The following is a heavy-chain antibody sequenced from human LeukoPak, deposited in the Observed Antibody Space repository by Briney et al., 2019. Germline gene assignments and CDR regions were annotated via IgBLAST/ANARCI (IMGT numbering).Heavy chain of an antibody. CDR3: AKAVRTHTIFGVALYY. J-gene: IGHJ4*02. D-gene: IGHD3-3*01. CDR1: GFTFSSYA. CDR2: ISGSGGST. V-gene: IGHV3-23*01. Sequence: PGRSLRLSCAASGFTFSSYAMSWVRQAPGKGLEWVSAISGSGGSTYYADSVKGRFTISRDNSKNTLYLQMNSLRAEDTAVYYCAKAVRTHTIFGVALYYWGQGTLVTVSS.